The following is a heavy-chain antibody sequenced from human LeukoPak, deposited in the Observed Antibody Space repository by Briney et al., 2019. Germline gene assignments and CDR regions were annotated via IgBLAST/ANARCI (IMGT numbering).Heavy chain of an antibody. V-gene: IGHV4-59*08. CDR1: GGSISSYY. J-gene: IGHJ4*02. Sequence: PSETLSLTCTVSGGSISSYYWSWIRQPPGKGLEWIGYIYYSGSTNYNPSLKSRVTISVDTSKNQFSLKLSSVTAADTAVYYCARPNSSGWYIFDYWGQGTLVTVSS. D-gene: IGHD6-19*01. CDR3: ARPNSSGWYIFDY. CDR2: IYYSGST.